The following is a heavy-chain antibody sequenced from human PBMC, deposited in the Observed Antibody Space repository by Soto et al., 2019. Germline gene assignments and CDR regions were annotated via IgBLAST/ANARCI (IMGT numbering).Heavy chain of an antibody. CDR1: GGSINNFY. V-gene: IGHV4-59*08. J-gene: IGHJ6*03. D-gene: IGHD3-10*01. Sequence: PPETLSLTCTVSGGSINNFYWNWLRQPPGRGLEWIGHIFYSGSTNYNPSLKSRVTISIDTSKNQFSLKLSSVTAADTAVYYCARPKSWFGEVDVWGKGTTVT. CDR3: ARPKSWFGEVDV. CDR2: IFYSGST.